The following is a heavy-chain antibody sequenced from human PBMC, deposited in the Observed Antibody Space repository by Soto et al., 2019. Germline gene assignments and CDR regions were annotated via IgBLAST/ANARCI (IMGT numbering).Heavy chain of an antibody. CDR3: SISHCGGDCPPGDY. V-gene: IGHV3-73*02. CDR1: GFSFSGSA. CDR2: IRSKVKNYAT. J-gene: IGHJ4*02. Sequence: EVQLVESGGGLVQPGGSLKLSCAASGFSFSGSAMHWVRQASGKGLEWVGRIRSKVKNYATGYSASVKGMFTLSRDDSKNTAYLQMNSLNTEDTAVYYCSISHCGGDCPPGDYWGQGTLVTVSS. D-gene: IGHD2-21*02.